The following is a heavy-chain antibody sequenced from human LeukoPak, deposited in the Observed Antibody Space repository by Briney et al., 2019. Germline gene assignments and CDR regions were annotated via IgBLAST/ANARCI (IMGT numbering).Heavy chain of an antibody. CDR1: GFTFTNAW. CDR3: TTDLGLTMIRGVIVN. D-gene: IGHD3-10*01. Sequence: GGSLRLFCAASGFTFTNAWMSWVRQAPGKGLEWVGRIKSKGDGETTDTAAPVKGRFTMSRDDSKATLYLQMNSLKAEDTAVYYCTTDLGLTMIRGVIVNWGQGALVTVSS. V-gene: IGHV3-15*01. J-gene: IGHJ4*02. CDR2: IKSKGDGETT.